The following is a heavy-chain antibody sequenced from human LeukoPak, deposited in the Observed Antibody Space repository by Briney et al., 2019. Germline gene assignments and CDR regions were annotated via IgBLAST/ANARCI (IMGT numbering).Heavy chain of an antibody. V-gene: IGHV4-59*01. CDR1: GDSISSSY. D-gene: IGHD2-21*02. CDR3: ARESSVTESSFQH. CDR2: IYYSGST. J-gene: IGHJ1*01. Sequence: PSETLSLTCTASGDSISSSYWNWIRQPPGKGLEWIGYIYYSGSTNYNPSLKSRVTISLDTSKNQFSLKLNSVTAADTAVYYCARESSVTESSFQHWGQGTLVTVSS.